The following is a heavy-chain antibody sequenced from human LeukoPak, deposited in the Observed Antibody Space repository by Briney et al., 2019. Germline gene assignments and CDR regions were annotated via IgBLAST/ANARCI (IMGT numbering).Heavy chain of an antibody. CDR2: ISRTSSYI. J-gene: IGHJ4*02. CDR3: ARITSGRSTYYFDY. CDR1: GFTFSTYS. D-gene: IGHD1-26*01. V-gene: IGHV3-21*01. Sequence: PGGCLRLSCAASGFTFSTYSISWVRQAPGKGLEWVSSISRTSSYIYYADSVKGRFTISRDNAKNSLYLQMNSLRAEDTAVYYCARITSGRSTYYFDYWGQGTLVTDSS.